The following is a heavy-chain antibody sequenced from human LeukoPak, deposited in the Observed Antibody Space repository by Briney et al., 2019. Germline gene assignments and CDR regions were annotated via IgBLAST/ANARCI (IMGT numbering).Heavy chain of an antibody. D-gene: IGHD3-3*01. CDR2: IIPFLGTV. CDR3: ASNPTFYDFWSGYYEGYYFDY. J-gene: IGHJ4*02. CDR1: GGTFSRYA. V-gene: IGHV1-69*13. Sequence: SVKVSCKASGGTFSRYAITWVRQAPGQGLEWMGGIIPFLGTVDYAQRFQGRVTITADESTTTAYIELRSLRSEDTAVYFCASNPTFYDFWSGYYEGYYFDYWGQGTLVTVSS.